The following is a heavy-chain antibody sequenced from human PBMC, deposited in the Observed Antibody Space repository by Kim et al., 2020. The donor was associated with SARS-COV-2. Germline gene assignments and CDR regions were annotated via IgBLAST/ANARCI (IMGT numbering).Heavy chain of an antibody. J-gene: IGHJ6*02. CDR3: ARGRAGVVPSPVLGLGPYYEYYAMDV. CDR1: GGSFSGYK. Sequence: SETLSLTCALYGGSFSGYKWSWIRQPPGKGLEWIGVINHSGSTNLSPSLKSRITISEDTSKSQFSLRLKSMTAADTAMYYCARGRAGVVPSPVLGLGPYYEYYAMDVWGRGTPVAVSS. V-gene: IGHV4-34*01. CDR2: INHSGST. D-gene: IGHD2-8*02.